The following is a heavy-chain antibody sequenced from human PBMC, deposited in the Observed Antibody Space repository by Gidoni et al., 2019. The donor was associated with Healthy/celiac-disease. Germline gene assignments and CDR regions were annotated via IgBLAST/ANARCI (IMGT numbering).Heavy chain of an antibody. D-gene: IGHD2-21*02. CDR1: GSSLSTSGVG. CDR3: ALPYCGGDCYAFDI. J-gene: IGHJ3*02. CDR2: IYWDDDK. V-gene: IGHV2-5*02. Sequence: QITVKESGPTLVKPTQTHTLTCTFSGSSLSTSGVGVGWIRQPPGKALEWLALIYWDDDKRYSPSLKSRLTITTDTSNYQVVLTMTNMDPVDTATYYCALPYCGGDCYAFDIWGQGTMVTVSS.